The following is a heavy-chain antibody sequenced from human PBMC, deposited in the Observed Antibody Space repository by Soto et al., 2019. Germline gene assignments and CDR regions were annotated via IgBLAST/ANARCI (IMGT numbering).Heavy chain of an antibody. CDR1: GYTLTELS. Sequence: GASVEVSCKVSGYTLTELSLQWVRQVPEKGLEWMGGFDPEDGETIYAQKFQGRVTMTEDTSTDTAYMELSSLRSEDTAVYYGATHNYDDYKHFYDWGQGTLVTVP. CDR2: FDPEDGET. CDR3: ATHNYDDYKHFYD. V-gene: IGHV1-24*01. J-gene: IGHJ4*02. D-gene: IGHD4-17*01.